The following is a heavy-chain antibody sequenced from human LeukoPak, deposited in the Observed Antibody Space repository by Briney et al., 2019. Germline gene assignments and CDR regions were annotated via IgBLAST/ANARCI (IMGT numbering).Heavy chain of an antibody. CDR2: INSDGSTI. CDR3: ARVTVSSSEVIFDY. J-gene: IGHJ4*02. CDR1: GFTFSNYW. Sequence: TGGSLRLSCAASGFTFSNYWMHWVRQAPGKGLVWVSRINSDGSTITYADSVKGRFTISRDNAKNTLYLQMNSLRAEDTAVYYCARVTVSSSEVIFDYWGQGPLVTVSS. V-gene: IGHV3-74*01. D-gene: IGHD1-20*01.